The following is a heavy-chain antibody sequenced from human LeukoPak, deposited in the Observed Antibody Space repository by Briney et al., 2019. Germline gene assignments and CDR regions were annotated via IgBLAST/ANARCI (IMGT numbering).Heavy chain of an antibody. CDR2: ISVYNGNT. V-gene: IGHV1-8*02. J-gene: IGHJ6*03. CDR3: ARGRHGSGSYYTRQLFYYYMDV. D-gene: IGHD3-10*01. CDR1: GYTFTGYY. Sequence: ASVKVSCKASGYTFTGYYMHWVRQAPGQGLEWMGWISVYNGNTNYAQKLQGRVTMTRNTSISTAYMELSSLRSEDTAVYYCARGRHGSGSYYTRQLFYYYMDVWGKGTTVTISS.